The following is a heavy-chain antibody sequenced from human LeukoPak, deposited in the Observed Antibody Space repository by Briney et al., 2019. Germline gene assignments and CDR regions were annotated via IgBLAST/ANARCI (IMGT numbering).Heavy chain of an antibody. Sequence: SETLSLTCTVSGGSISNYYWSWIRQPPGKGLEWIGYIYYSGSTNYNPSLKSRVTISVDTSKNQFSLKLSSVTAADTAVYYCARHGLAVAPLRYWGQGTLVTVSS. CDR3: ARHGLAVAPLRY. CDR1: GGSISNYY. D-gene: IGHD6-19*01. CDR2: IYYSGST. V-gene: IGHV4-59*08. J-gene: IGHJ4*02.